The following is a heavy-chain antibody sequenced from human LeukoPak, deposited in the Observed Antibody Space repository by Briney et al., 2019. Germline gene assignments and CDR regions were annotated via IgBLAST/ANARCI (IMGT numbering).Heavy chain of an antibody. CDR1: GFTFDDYA. CDR2: ISWNSGSI. D-gene: IGHD6-19*01. V-gene: IGHV3-9*01. CDR3: AKDTGTAVAGMFDY. J-gene: IGHJ4*02. Sequence: GGSLRLSCAASGFTFDDYAMHWVRQAPGKGLEWVSGISWNSGSIGYADSVKGRFTISRDNAKNSLYLQMNSLRAEDTALYYCAKDTGTAVAGMFDYWGQGTLVTVSS.